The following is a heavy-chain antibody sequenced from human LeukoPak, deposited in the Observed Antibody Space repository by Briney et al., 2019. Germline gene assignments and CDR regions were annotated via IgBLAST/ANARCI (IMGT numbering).Heavy chain of an antibody. CDR1: GGSISSSSYH. CDR3: ARCISMVRGVIRPPDY. Sequence: SETLSLTCSVSGGSISSSSYHWGWIRQSPGKGLEWIGSIYYSGSACYNPSLKSRLTISVDTSKNQFSLKLSSVTAADTAVYYCARCISMVRGVIRPPDYWGQGTLVTVSS. CDR2: IYYSGSA. V-gene: IGHV4-39*01. J-gene: IGHJ4*02. D-gene: IGHD3-10*01.